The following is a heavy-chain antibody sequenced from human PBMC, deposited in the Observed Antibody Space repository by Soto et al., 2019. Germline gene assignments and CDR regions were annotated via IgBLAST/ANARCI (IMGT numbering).Heavy chain of an antibody. CDR1: GGAFSSYA. CDR3: ARDSFTVAGSWYAFDI. Sequence: SVKVSCKASGGAFSSYAISWLRQAPGQGLEWMGGIIPTFGTANYAQKFQGRVTITADESTSTAYMELSSLRSEDTAVYYCARDSFTVAGSWYAFDIWGQGTMVTVSS. V-gene: IGHV1-69*13. D-gene: IGHD6-19*01. CDR2: IIPTFGTA. J-gene: IGHJ3*02.